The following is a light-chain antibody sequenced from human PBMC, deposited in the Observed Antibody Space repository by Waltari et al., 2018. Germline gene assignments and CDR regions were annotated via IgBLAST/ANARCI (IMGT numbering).Light chain of an antibody. J-gene: IGLJ3*02. CDR1: SSNIGAGYD. CDR2: GNN. V-gene: IGLV1-40*01. CDR3: QSYDSGLSGHWV. Sequence: QSVLTQPPSVSGAPGQRVTISCTGSSSNIGAGYDVHWYHQLPGTAPKLLIYGNNNRPSGVPDRFSGSKSGTSASLAITGLQADDEADYFCQSYDSGLSGHWVFGGGTKLTVL.